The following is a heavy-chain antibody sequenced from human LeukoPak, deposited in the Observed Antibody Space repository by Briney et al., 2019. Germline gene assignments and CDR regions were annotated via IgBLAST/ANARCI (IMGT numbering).Heavy chain of an antibody. J-gene: IGHJ4*02. D-gene: IGHD1-14*01. V-gene: IGHV3-74*01. Sequence: QPGGSLRLSYAVSGFTFSNYWMHWVRQAPGKGLVWVSRINGDGSDITYADPVKGRFTMSRDNPKNTLYLQMTRLRAEDTAVYYCVRTSEGGYFDYWGQGAVVTVSS. CDR2: INGDGSDI. CDR3: VRTSEGGYFDY. CDR1: GFTFSNYW.